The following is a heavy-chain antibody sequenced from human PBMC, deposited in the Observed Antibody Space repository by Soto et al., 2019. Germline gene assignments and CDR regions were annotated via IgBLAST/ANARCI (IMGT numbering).Heavy chain of an antibody. V-gene: IGHV1-18*01. CDR1: GYTFTSYG. J-gene: IGHJ4*02. CDR3: ASNYSDNSRYDYTDY. CDR2: ISAFNGNT. Sequence: ASVKVSCKASGYTFTSYGVSWVRQAPGQGLEWMGWISAFNGNTNYAQNLQGRVTMTTDTSTSTAYMELRSLRSDDTAVYYCASNYSDNSRYDYTDYWGQGTLVTVSS. D-gene: IGHD3-22*01.